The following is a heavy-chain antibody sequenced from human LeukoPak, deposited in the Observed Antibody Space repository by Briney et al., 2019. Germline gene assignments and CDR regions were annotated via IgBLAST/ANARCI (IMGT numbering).Heavy chain of an antibody. J-gene: IGHJ4*02. CDR2: IYPGDSDT. CDR1: EYTFTTYW. V-gene: IGHV5-51*01. Sequence: GESLKISCKVSEYTFTTYWIGWVRQMPGKDLEWMGIIYPGDSDTRYSPSFQGQVTFSADKSISTAYLQWSSLKASDTAMYYCARRRRDGYNGHFDYWGQGTLVTVSS. CDR3: ARRRRDGYNGHFDY. D-gene: IGHD5-24*01.